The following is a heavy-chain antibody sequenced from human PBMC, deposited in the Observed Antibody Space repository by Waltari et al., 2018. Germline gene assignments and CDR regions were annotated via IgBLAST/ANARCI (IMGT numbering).Heavy chain of an antibody. J-gene: IGHJ4*02. CDR3: ARDDRDGLPDYFDF. CDR2: TSHDESHK. Sequence: QVQLVESGGGVVQPGRSLRLSCAASGFTFSTYTMHWVRQAPGKGLEWGAVTSHDESHKYYADSVKGRFTISKDNSKNTLYLQMNSPSTEDTAMYYCARDDRDGLPDYFDFWGQGTLVTVSS. CDR1: GFTFSTYT. V-gene: IGHV3-30*01. D-gene: IGHD2-8*01.